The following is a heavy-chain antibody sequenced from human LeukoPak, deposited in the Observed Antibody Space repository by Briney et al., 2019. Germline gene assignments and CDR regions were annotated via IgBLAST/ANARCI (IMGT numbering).Heavy chain of an antibody. Sequence: GASVKVSCKASGGTFSSYAISWVRQAPGQGLEWTGGIIPIFGTANYAQKFQGRVTITADESTSTAYMELSSLRSEDTAVYYCAREGAGGITIFGVIRAFDIWGQGTMVTVSS. CDR3: AREGAGGITIFGVIRAFDI. D-gene: IGHD3-3*01. CDR1: GGTFSSYA. CDR2: IIPIFGTA. J-gene: IGHJ3*02. V-gene: IGHV1-69*13.